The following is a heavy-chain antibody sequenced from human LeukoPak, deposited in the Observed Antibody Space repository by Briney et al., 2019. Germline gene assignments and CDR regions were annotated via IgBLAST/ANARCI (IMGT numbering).Heavy chain of an antibody. D-gene: IGHD5-18*01. Sequence: SETLSLTCTVSGGSISSYYWSWIRQPAGRGREWIGRIYTSGSTNYHPSHKSRVTMSVDTSKNQFSLKLSSVTAADTAVYYCARDTARQHDAFDIWGQGTMVTVSS. V-gene: IGHV4-4*07. J-gene: IGHJ3*02. CDR3: ARDTARQHDAFDI. CDR2: IYTSGST. CDR1: GGSISSYY.